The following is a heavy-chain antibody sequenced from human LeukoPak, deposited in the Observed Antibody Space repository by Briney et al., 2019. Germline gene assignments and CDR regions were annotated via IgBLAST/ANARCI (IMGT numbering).Heavy chain of an antibody. V-gene: IGHV3-23*01. CDR1: GFTFSSYA. CDR2: ITDSGGST. CDR3: AKEFTIFGVVTKHPLGFDP. D-gene: IGHD3-3*01. Sequence: GGSLRLSCAASGFTFSSYAISWVRQAPGKGLGWVSSITDSGGSTYYADSVKGRFTISRENFKNTLYLKMHCLRAEDTAVYYCAKEFTIFGVVTKHPLGFDPWGQGTLVTVSS. J-gene: IGHJ5*02.